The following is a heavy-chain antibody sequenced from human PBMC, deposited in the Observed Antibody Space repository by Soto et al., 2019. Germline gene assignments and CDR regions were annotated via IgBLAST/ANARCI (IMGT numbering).Heavy chain of an antibody. CDR3: ARLRTVEYYFDY. V-gene: IGHV4-39*01. Sequence: SETLSLTCTVSGGSISSSSYYWGWIRQPPGKGLEWIGSIYYSGSTYYNPSLKSRVTISVDTSKNQFSLKLSSVTAADTAVYYCARLRTVEYYFDYWGQGTLVTVSS. CDR1: GGSISSSSYY. D-gene: IGHD3-3*01. CDR2: IYYSGST. J-gene: IGHJ4*02.